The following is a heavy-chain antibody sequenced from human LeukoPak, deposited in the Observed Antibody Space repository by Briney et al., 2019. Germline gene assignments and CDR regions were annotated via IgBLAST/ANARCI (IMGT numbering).Heavy chain of an antibody. Sequence: PGGSLRLSCAASGFTVSSNYMSWVRQAPGKGLEWVSVIYSGGSTYYADSVKGRFTISRDNSKNTLYLQMNSLRAEDTAVYYCARAKDIAAAGYFDYWGQGTLVTVSS. CDR3: ARAKDIAAAGYFDY. D-gene: IGHD6-13*01. CDR2: IYSGGST. V-gene: IGHV3-53*01. J-gene: IGHJ4*02. CDR1: GFTVSSNY.